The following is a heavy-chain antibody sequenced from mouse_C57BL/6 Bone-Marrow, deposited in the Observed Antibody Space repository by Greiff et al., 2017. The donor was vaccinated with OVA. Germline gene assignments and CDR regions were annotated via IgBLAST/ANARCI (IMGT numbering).Heavy chain of an antibody. J-gene: IGHJ2*01. D-gene: IGHD2-3*01. V-gene: IGHV1-55*01. CDR2: IYPGSGST. Sequence: QVQLQQPGAELVKPGASVKMSCKASGYTFTSYWITWVKQRPGQGLEWIGDIYPGSGSTNYNEKFKSKATLTVDTSSSTAYMQLSSLTSEDSAVYYCARSEAYDGYYGDYFDYWGQGTTLTVSS. CDR1: GYTFTSYW. CDR3: ARSEAYDGYYGDYFDY.